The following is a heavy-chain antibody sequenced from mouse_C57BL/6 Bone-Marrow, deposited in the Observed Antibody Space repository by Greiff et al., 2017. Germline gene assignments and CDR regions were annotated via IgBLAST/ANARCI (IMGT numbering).Heavy chain of an antibody. D-gene: IGHD2-3*01. CDR2: IWSGGST. CDR3: ARNRWLHPSYWYFDV. V-gene: IGHV2-2*01. J-gene: IGHJ1*03. Sequence: VKLVESGPGLVQPSQSLSITCTVSGFSLTSYGVHWVRQSPGKGLEWLGVIWSGGSTDYNAAFISRLSISKDNSKSQVFFKMNSLQADDTAIYYCARNRWLHPSYWYFDVWGTGTTVTVSS. CDR1: GFSLTSYG.